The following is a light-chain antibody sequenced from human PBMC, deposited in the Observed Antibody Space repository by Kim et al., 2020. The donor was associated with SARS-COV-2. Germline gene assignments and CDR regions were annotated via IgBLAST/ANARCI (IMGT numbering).Light chain of an antibody. CDR2: LNSDGRH. CDR3: QTWDTGIHV. V-gene: IGLV4-69*01. Sequence: QLVLTQSPSASASLGATVKLTCTLSSGHSRNDNVWHKQQPERGPRYFMKLNSDGRHTKGDGVPDRFSGSSSRSEGYLTISSLQSEDEADYYCQTWDTGIHVFGGGTQLTVL. J-gene: IGLJ3*02. CDR1: SGHSRND.